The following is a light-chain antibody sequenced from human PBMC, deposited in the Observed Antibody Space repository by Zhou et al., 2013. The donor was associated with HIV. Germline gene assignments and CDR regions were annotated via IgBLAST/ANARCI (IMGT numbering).Light chain of an antibody. CDR1: QSVSSNY. Sequence: EIVMTQSPATLSVSPGERVTLSCRASQSVSSNYLVWYQQKPGQAPRLLIYGVSSRATGIPDRFSGSGSGTDFTLTINRLEPEDFAVYYCQHYGSSDNTFGQGTKLEIK. CDR2: GVS. V-gene: IGKV3-20*01. CDR3: QHYGSSDNT. J-gene: IGKJ2*01.